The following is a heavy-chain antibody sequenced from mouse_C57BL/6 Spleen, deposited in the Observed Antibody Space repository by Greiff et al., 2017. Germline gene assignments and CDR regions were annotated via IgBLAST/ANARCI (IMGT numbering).Heavy chain of an antibody. V-gene: IGHV1-61*01. Sequence: VQLQQPGAELVRPGSSVKLSCKASGYTFTSSWMDWVKQRPGQGLEWIGNIYPSDSETHYNQKFKDKATLTVDKSSSTAYMQLSSLTSEDSAVYYCARLSIYYDYYGFAYWGQGTLVTVSA. D-gene: IGHD2-4*01. CDR2: IYPSDSET. CDR3: ARLSIYYDYYGFAY. J-gene: IGHJ3*01. CDR1: GYTFTSSW.